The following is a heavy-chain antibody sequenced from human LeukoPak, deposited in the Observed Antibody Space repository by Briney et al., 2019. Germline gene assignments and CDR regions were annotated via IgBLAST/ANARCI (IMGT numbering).Heavy chain of an antibody. Sequence: ASVKVSCKASGYTLTGYYMHWVRQAPGQGLEWMGRINPNSGGTNYAQRFQGRVTMTRDTSISTAYMELSRLRSDDTAVYYCARDRDYDILTGYSTDAFDIWGQGTMVTVSS. CDR2: INPNSGGT. D-gene: IGHD3-9*01. J-gene: IGHJ3*02. CDR1: GYTLTGYY. V-gene: IGHV1-2*06. CDR3: ARDRDYDILTGYSTDAFDI.